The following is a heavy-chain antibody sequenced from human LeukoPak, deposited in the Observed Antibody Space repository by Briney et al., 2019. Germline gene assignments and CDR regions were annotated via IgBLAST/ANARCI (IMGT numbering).Heavy chain of an antibody. CDR3: ARDKGGSGYDHLDS. D-gene: IGHD5-12*01. CDR2: TYYRSKWYN. CDR1: GDSVSSNSVA. Sequence: SQTLSLTCAISGDSVSSNSVAWNWIRQSPSRGLEWLGRTYYRSKWYNDYAVSVKGRISVNPDTSKNQFSLQLNSVTPEDTAVYYCARDKGGSGYDHLDSWGQGTLVTVSS. J-gene: IGHJ4*02. V-gene: IGHV6-1*01.